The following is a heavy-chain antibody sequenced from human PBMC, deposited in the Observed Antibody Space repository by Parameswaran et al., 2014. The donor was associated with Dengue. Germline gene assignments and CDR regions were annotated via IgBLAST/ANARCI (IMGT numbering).Heavy chain of an antibody. CDR2: LSGGGDKT. V-gene: IGHV3-23*01. CDR1: GFSFSEFA. Sequence: GSLRLSCAASGFSFSEFAMSWVRQAPGKGLEWVSALSGGGDKTLYADSVKGRFTISRDNSKNTLYLQMNSLSTEDTAVYYCARGWIQPHPWGQGTLVTVSS. CDR3: ARGWIQPHP. D-gene: IGHD5-18*01. J-gene: IGHJ5*02.